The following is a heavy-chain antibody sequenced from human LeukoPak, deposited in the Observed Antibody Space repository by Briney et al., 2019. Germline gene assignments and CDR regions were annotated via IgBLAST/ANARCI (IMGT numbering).Heavy chain of an antibody. D-gene: IGHD3-3*02. V-gene: IGHV3-23*01. CDR2: SSGSGSSR. J-gene: IGHJ4*02. Sequence: GGSLRLSCAASGFTFSSYAMNWVRQAPGKGLEWVSASSGSGSSRYYADSVKGRFTISRDNSKNTLYLQMNSLRAEDTAVYYCAKDSQHSPDNGQLDYWGQGTLVTVSS. CDR3: AKDSQHSPDNGQLDY. CDR1: GFTFSSYA.